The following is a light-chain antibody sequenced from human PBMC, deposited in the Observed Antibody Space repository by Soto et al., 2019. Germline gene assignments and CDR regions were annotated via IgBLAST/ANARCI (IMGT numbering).Light chain of an antibody. CDR2: AAS. Sequence: DLQMTQSPSSVSASVGDRVTITCRASQGISNWLAWYQQKPGKAPNLLIYAASSLQSGVPSRFSGSGSETDFTLTITSLQPEDFATYYCQQTNSFLGVTFGQGTRLEIK. V-gene: IGKV1-12*01. CDR1: QGISNW. J-gene: IGKJ5*01. CDR3: QQTNSFLGVT.